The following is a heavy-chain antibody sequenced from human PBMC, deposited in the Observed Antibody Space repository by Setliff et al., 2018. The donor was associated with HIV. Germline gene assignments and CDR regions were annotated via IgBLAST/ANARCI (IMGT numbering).Heavy chain of an antibody. Sequence: SETLSLTCSVSGGSIGSHYWSWIRQPPGKGLEWIGYIYNSGNYNPSLKSRVIMAVDTSKNEFSLKLSSVTAADTAVYYCVGDPKTTTQVAFDFWGQGTMVTVSS. D-gene: IGHD4-17*01. CDR2: IYNSG. CDR3: VGDPKTTTQVAFDF. J-gene: IGHJ3*01. CDR1: GGSIGSHY. V-gene: IGHV4-59*11.